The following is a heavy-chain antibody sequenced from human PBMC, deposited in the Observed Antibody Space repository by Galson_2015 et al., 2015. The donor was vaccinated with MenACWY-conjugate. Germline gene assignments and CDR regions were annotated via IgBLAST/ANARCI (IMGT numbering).Heavy chain of an antibody. CDR3: VREYRGGSFDY. CDR1: GYTFTTYY. V-gene: IGHV1-46*01. J-gene: IGHJ4*02. CDR2: IRPSGDDGT. D-gene: IGHD1-26*01. Sequence: SVKVSCKASGYTFTTYYMHWVRQAPGQGLEWMGIIRPSGDDGTTYAQKSQGRVTMTRDTSTSTVYMDLSSLRSEDTAVYYCVREYRGGSFDYWGQGTLVTVSS.